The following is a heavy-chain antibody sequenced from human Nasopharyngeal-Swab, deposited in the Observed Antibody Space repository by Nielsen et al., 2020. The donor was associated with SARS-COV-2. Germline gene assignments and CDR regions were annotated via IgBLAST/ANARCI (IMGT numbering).Heavy chain of an antibody. V-gene: IGHV4-39*01. CDR2: IYYSGST. D-gene: IGHD3-16*01. J-gene: IGHJ6*02. Sequence: PGHGLEWIGSIYYSGSTYYNPSLKSRVTISVDTSKNQFSLKLSSVTAADTAVYYCARLDARTIIWGGMDVWGQGTTVTVSS. CDR3: ARLDARTIIWGGMDV.